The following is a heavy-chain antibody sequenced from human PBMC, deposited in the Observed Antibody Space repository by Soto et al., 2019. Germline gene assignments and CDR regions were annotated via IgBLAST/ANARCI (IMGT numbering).Heavy chain of an antibody. CDR3: ATLDRKEGASFDY. Sequence: GGSLRLSCAASGFTFSSYSMNWVRQAPGKGLEWVSSISSSSSYIYYADSVKGRFTISRDNAKNSLYLQMNSLRAEDTAVYYCATLDRKEGASFDYWGQGTLVTVSS. CDR2: ISSSSSYI. CDR1: GFTFSSYS. D-gene: IGHD1-26*01. J-gene: IGHJ4*02. V-gene: IGHV3-21*01.